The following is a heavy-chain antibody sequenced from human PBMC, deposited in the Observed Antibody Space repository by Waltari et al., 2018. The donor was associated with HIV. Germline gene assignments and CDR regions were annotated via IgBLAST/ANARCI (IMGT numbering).Heavy chain of an antibody. CDR2: MNNSGTT. CDR3: ARRGDGFNQHARLDH. V-gene: IGHV4-39*01. CDR1: GGSITRNDFY. Sequence: QLHLQESGPGLVKPSETLALTCTVSGGSITRNDFYWAWLRQPPGKGLEWIGLMNNSGTTDYSPSLKSRVSMSRDTSKNRFSLRLHSVTAADTAIYYCARRGDGFNQHARLDHWGPGTLVTVSS. D-gene: IGHD2-2*01. J-gene: IGHJ4*02.